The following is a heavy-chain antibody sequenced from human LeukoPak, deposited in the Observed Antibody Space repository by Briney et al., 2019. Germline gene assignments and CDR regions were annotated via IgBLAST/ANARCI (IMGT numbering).Heavy chain of an antibody. CDR2: IVVGSGNT. D-gene: IGHD3-3*01. CDR1: GFTFTSSA. CDR3: AAGIPGITIFGVVMEIHFDL. J-gene: IGHJ2*01. Sequence: SVKVSCKASGFTFTSSAVQWVRQARGQRFEWIGWIVVGSGNTNYAQKFQERVTITRDMSTSTAYMELSSLRSEDTAVYYCAAGIPGITIFGVVMEIHFDLWGRGTLVTVSS. V-gene: IGHV1-58*01.